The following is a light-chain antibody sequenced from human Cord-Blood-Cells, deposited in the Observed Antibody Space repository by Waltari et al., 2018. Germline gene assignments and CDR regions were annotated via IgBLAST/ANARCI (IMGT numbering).Light chain of an antibody. Sequence: SYVLTQPPSVSVAPGKTARLTCGGNNIGSKSVHWYQQKPGQAPVLVIYYDSDRPSGIPARFSGSNSGSTATLTISRVEAGDEADYYCQVWDSSSDHVVFGGGTKLTVL. CDR3: QVWDSSSDHVV. CDR2: YDS. J-gene: IGLJ2*01. CDR1: NIGSKS. V-gene: IGLV3-21*04.